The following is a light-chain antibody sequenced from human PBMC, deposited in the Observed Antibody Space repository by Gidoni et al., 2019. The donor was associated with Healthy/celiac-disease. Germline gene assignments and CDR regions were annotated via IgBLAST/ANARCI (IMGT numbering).Light chain of an antibody. CDR3: QQSYSTLYI. J-gene: IGKJ2*01. V-gene: IGKV1-39*01. CDR2: AAS. CDR1: QSISSY. Sequence: DIQMTQSPSSLSASVGDRVTITCRASQSISSYLNWYQQKPGKAPKLLIYAASSLQSGVPSRFSGSSLQPEDFATYYCQQSYSTLYIFGQGTKLEIK.